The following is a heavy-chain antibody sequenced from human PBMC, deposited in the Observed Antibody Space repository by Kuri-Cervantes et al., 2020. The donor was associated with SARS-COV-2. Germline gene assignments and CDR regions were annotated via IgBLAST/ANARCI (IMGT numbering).Heavy chain of an antibody. CDR2: IYPGDSDT. Sequence: KVSCKASGYTFTGYYMHWVRQAPGQGLEWMGIIYPGDSDTRYSPSFQGQVTISADKSISTAYLQWSSLKASDTAMYYCARRGVAVPAAIDYYYGMDVWGQGTTVTVSS. D-gene: IGHD2-2*01. CDR3: ARRGVAVPAAIDYYYGMDV. V-gene: IGHV5-51*01. CDR1: GYTFTGYY. J-gene: IGHJ6*02.